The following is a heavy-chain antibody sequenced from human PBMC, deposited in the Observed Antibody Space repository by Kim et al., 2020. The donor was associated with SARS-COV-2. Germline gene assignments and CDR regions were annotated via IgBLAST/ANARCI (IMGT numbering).Heavy chain of an antibody. J-gene: IGHJ4*02. Sequence: GGSLRLSCTASGFTFSSYTMNWVRQAPGKGLEWVSSISSRSDYIYYADSVKGRFTISRDNAKNSPYLQMNSLRAEDTAVYYCARVLGSSGSYYNSWGQGT. D-gene: IGHD3-10*01. V-gene: IGHV3-21*01. CDR3: ARVLGSSGSYYNS. CDR2: ISSRSDYI. CDR1: GFTFSSYT.